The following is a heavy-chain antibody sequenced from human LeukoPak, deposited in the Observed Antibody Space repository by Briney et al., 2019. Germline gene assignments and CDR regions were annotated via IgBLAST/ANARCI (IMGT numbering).Heavy chain of an antibody. V-gene: IGHV4-59*10. J-gene: IGHJ4*02. CDR3: AREEGNDFWSGYYGPYDY. CDR1: GGSLSGYY. D-gene: IGHD3-3*01. Sequence: PSETLSLTCAVYGGSLSGYYWSWIRQPPGKGLEWIGRIYTSGSTNYNPSLKSRVTMSVDTSKNQFSLKLSSVTAADTAVYYCAREEGNDFWSGYYGPYDYWGQGTLVTVSS. CDR2: IYTSGST.